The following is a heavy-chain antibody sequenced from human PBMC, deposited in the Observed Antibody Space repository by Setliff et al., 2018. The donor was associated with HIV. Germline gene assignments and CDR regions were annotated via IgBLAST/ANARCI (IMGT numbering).Heavy chain of an antibody. Sequence: PGGSLRLSCAASGYTFSSYWMAWVRQCPGKGLEWVANIQQHGSEIHYVASVEGRFTISRDNAKNSLYLQMNSLRAEDTAVYYRANMQWASNAWYSFDYWGQGALVTVSS. V-gene: IGHV3-7*05. CDR3: ANMQWASNAWYSFDY. D-gene: IGHD6-19*01. J-gene: IGHJ4*02. CDR2: IQQHGSEI. CDR1: GYTFSSYW.